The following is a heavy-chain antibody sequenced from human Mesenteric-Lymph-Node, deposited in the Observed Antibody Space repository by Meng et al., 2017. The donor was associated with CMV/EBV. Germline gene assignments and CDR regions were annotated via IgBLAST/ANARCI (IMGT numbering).Heavy chain of an antibody. J-gene: IGHJ5*02. D-gene: IGHD2-15*01. Sequence: SGSSIGSRNWGSWVRRPPGKGLGWIGGIFHSGSTSYNPSLKSRVTISVDKSRNQFSLKLNSVTAADTAMYYCASLGYCSGDDCYSVAWGQGILVTVSS. CDR1: GSSIGSRNW. V-gene: IGHV4-4*02. CDR2: IFHSGST. CDR3: ASLGYCSGDDCYSVA.